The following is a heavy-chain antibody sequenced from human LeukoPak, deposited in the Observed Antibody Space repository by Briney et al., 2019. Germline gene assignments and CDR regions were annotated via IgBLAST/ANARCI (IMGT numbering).Heavy chain of an antibody. CDR3: ARDWYSSGWSINAFDI. V-gene: IGHV1-2*04. J-gene: IGHJ4*02. CDR2: INPNSGGT. D-gene: IGHD6-19*01. CDR1: GYTFTCYY. Sequence: ASVKVSCKASGYTFTCYYMHWVRQAPGQGLEWMGWINPNSGGTNYAQKFQGWVTMTRGTSISTAYMELSRLRSDDTAVYYCARDWYSSGWSINAFDIWGQGTLDTVSS.